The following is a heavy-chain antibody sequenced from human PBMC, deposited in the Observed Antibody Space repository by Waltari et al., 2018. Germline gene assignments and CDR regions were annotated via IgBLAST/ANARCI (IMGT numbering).Heavy chain of an antibody. Sequence: EVQLLESGGRLVQTGGSLRLSCEASGFTFSSYAMTWVSQAPGKGLEWVSTIVSNGVSTYYADSVRGRFIISRDNSKSTLYLQMSSLRDEDTATYYCTKDSSAGIYHELYTSDYWGRGTLVTV. CDR1: GFTFSSYA. V-gene: IGHV3-23*01. CDR3: TKDSSAGIYHELYTSDY. J-gene: IGHJ4*03. CDR2: IVSNGVST. D-gene: IGHD2-8*01.